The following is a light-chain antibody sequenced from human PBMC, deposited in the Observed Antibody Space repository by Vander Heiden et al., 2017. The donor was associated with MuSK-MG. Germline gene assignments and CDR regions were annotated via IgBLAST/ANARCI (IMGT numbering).Light chain of an antibody. Sequence: SFKLTPPSSVSVSPGQRATITCPGTMLPRNNVRYFKHKPGQPPQLRMSHHREQASGIPERFSGSSSGTTATLTISLAQVEDEADYHCYAASYTTVFFGGGTKLTVL. CDR3: YAASYTTVF. V-gene: IGLV3-27*01. CDR1: MLPRNN. CDR2: HHR. J-gene: IGLJ2*01.